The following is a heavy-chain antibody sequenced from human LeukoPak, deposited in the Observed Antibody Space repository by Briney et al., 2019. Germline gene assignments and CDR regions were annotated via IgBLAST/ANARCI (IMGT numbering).Heavy chain of an antibody. CDR3: AKEDGSCRGGSCSQYDS. V-gene: IGHV3-23*01. CDR1: GFTFSSYA. J-gene: IGHJ4*02. D-gene: IGHD2-15*01. CDR2: MSGSGGST. Sequence: HPGGSLRLSCAASGFTFSSYAISSVRQAPGKGLEWFSAMSGSGGSTSYTDSAKSRFTISRDNSTNTLSLPMNSLRAEDTAVYYCAKEDGSCRGGSCSQYDSWGQGNLVTVSS.